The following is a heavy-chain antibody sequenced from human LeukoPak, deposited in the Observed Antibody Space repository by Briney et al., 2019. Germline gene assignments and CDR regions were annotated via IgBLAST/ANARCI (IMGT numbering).Heavy chain of an antibody. D-gene: IGHD2-2*01. CDR3: AKARSYCSSTSCYAALYYYYGMDV. CDR2: IWDDGSNK. V-gene: IGHV3-30*02. J-gene: IGHJ6*02. Sequence: GGSLRLSCAASGFTFSSYGMHWVRQAPGKGLEWVAVIWDDGSNKYYADSVKGRFTISNDNSKNTLYLQMNSLRAEDTAVYYCAKARSYCSSTSCYAALYYYYGMDVWGQGTTVTVSS. CDR1: GFTFSSYG.